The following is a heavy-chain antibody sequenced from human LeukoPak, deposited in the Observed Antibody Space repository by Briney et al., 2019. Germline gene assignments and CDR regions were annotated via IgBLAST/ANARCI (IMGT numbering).Heavy chain of an antibody. Sequence: GGSLILSCAASGFTFSNYWMSWVRQAPGKGLEWVANIKQDGSEKYDVDSVKGRFTISRDNAKNSLYLQMNSLRAEDTAVYYCARMGGYSSTFDYWGQGTLVTVSS. CDR1: GFTFSNYW. J-gene: IGHJ4*02. CDR2: IKQDGSEK. CDR3: ARMGGYSSTFDY. V-gene: IGHV3-7*05. D-gene: IGHD6-13*01.